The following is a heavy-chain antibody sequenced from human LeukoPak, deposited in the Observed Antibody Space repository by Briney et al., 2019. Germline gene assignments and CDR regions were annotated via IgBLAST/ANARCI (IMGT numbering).Heavy chain of an antibody. Sequence: GGSLTLSCVASGFTVSGNYMSWVRQAPGKGLESVSVIYSGGSTFYADSVKGRFTISRDNSKNALYLQMNSLRAEDTAVYYCARVAAGFFDYWGQGTLVTVSS. CDR2: IYSGGST. V-gene: IGHV3-66*01. CDR3: ARVAAGFFDY. J-gene: IGHJ4*02. CDR1: GFTVSGNY. D-gene: IGHD6-19*01.